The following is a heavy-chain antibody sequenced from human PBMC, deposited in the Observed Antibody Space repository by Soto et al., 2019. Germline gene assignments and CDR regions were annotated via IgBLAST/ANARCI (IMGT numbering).Heavy chain of an antibody. V-gene: IGHV1-18*01. CDR3: GVWLRSTSCPEDY. J-gene: IGHJ4*02. D-gene: IGHD2-2*01. CDR1: GYTFTNYG. CDR2: ISAYNGNT. Sequence: GASVKVSSKASGYTFTNYGITWVRQAPGQGLEWMGWISAYNGNTNYAQKLQGRVTMNTDASTSTAYMELRSLRSDDTAVYYCGVWLRSTSCPEDYWGQGTPVTVSS.